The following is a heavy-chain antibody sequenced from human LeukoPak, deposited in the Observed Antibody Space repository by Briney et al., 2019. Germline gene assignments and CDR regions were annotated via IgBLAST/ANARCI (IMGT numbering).Heavy chain of an antibody. Sequence: GGPLRLSCTASGFPFGDYPMIWVPQPPGKGLEWVGFIRRKAYGGKTEYAASVKGRFTISRDDSKSIAYLQMDSLKTEDTAVYYCTRPQYCSGGSCYPSDYWGQGTLVTVSS. CDR2: IRRKAYGGKT. V-gene: IGHV3-49*04. CDR1: GFPFGDYP. J-gene: IGHJ4*02. D-gene: IGHD2-15*01. CDR3: TRPQYCSGGSCYPSDY.